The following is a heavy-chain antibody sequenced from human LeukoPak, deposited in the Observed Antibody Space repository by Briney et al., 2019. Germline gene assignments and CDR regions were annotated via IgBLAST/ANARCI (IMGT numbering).Heavy chain of an antibody. J-gene: IGHJ3*02. CDR1: GYTLTELS. V-gene: IGHV1-24*01. Sequence: ASVKVSCKVSGYTLTELSMHWVRQAPGKGLEWMGGFDPEDGETIYAQKFQGRVTMTEDTSTDTAYRELSSLRPEDTAVYYCATQSDVIYAFDIWGQGTMVTVSS. CDR2: FDPEDGET. CDR3: ATQSDVIYAFDI. D-gene: IGHD6-19*01.